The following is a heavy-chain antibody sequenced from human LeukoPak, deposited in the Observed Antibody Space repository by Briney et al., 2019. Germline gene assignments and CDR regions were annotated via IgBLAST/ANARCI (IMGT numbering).Heavy chain of an antibody. CDR3: ARGGIVCTNGVCYTPYFDY. J-gene: IGHJ4*02. V-gene: IGHV4-59*08. CDR1: GGSISSYY. CDR2: IYYSGST. Sequence: SETLSLTCTVSGGSISSYYWSWIRQPPGKGLEWIGYIYYSGSTNYNPSLKSRVTISVDTSKSQFSLKLSSVTAADTAVYYCARGGIVCTNGVCYTPYFDYWGQGTLVTVSS. D-gene: IGHD2-8*01.